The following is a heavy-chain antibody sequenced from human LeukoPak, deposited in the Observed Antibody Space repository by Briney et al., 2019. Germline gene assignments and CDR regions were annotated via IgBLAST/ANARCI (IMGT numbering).Heavy chain of an antibody. CDR3: ASPKGDTGSHGPLGY. J-gene: IGHJ4*02. D-gene: IGHD3-16*01. V-gene: IGHV4-59*12. Sequence: PSETLSLTCTVSGGSISSYYWSWIRQPPGKGLEWIGYIYYSGSTNYNPSLKSRVTISVDTSKNQFSLKLSSVTAADTAVYYCASPKGDTGSHGPLGYWGQGTLVTVSS. CDR2: IYYSGST. CDR1: GGSISSYY.